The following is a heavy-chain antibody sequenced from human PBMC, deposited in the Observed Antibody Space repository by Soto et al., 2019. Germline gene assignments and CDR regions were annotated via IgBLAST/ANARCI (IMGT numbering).Heavy chain of an antibody. Sequence: ASVKVSCKVSGYTLTELSMHWVRQAPGKGLEWMGGFDPEGGETIYAQKFQGRVTMTRDTSISTAYMELSRLRSDDTAVYYCARVLADYYYFDYWGQGTLVTVSS. D-gene: IGHD2-8*02. CDR2: FDPEGGET. CDR3: ARVLADYYYFDY. J-gene: IGHJ4*02. V-gene: IGHV1-24*01. CDR1: GYTLTELS.